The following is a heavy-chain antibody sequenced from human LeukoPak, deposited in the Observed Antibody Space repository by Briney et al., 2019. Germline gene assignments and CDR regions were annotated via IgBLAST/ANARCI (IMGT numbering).Heavy chain of an antibody. V-gene: IGHV3-7*01. CDR2: IAHDASEI. J-gene: IGHJ4*02. Sequence: PGGSLRLSCAASGFTFSRFWMTWMRQAPGKGLEWVATIAHDASEIYYVDSVKGRFTISRDNARDSMFLRLNSLRVDDTAVYYCAKVKPAGNWSPFDCWGQGTLVTVSS. CDR3: AKVKPAGNWSPFDC. D-gene: IGHD1-1*01. CDR1: GFTFSRFW.